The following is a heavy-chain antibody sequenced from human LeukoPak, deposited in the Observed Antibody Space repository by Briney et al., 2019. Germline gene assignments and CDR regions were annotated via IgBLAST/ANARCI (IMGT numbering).Heavy chain of an antibody. CDR3: AGRYYYGSGSYYDY. CDR1: GDSVSSTNYY. Sequence: SETLSLTCTVSGDSVSSTNYYWDWIRQPPGKGLEWIGSTYYSGSTYYNPSLKSRVTISVDTSKNQFSLKLNSVTAADTAVYYCAGRYYYGSGSYYDYWGQGTLVTVSS. CDR2: TYYSGST. V-gene: IGHV4-39*01. J-gene: IGHJ4*02. D-gene: IGHD3-10*01.